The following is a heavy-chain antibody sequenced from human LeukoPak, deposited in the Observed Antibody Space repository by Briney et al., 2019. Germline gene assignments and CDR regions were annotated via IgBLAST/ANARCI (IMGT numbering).Heavy chain of an antibody. CDR1: GGSISSYY. D-gene: IGHD6-13*01. J-gene: IGHJ4*02. V-gene: IGHV4-59*01. CDR3: TRAGTGIAAAGDGFDY. Sequence: SETLSLTCTVSGGSISSYYWSWIRQPPGKGLEWLGYIYYSGSTNYNPSLKSRVTISVDTSKNQFSLKLSSVTAADTAVYYCTRAGTGIAAAGDGFDYWGQGTLVTVSS. CDR2: IYYSGST.